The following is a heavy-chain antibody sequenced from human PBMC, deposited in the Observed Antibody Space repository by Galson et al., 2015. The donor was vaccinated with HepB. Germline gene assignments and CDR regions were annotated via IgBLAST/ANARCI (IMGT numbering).Heavy chain of an antibody. V-gene: IGHV4-34*01. CDR2: INHSGST. CDR1: GGSFSGYY. CDR3: ARWGSGTVYGRRAFDY. Sequence: SETLSLTCAVYGGSFSGYYWSWIRQPPGKGLEWIGEINHSGSTNYNPSLKSRVTISVDTSKNQFSLKLSSVTAADTAVYYCARWGSGTVYGRRAFDYWGQGTLVTVSS. D-gene: IGHD3-10*01. J-gene: IGHJ4*02.